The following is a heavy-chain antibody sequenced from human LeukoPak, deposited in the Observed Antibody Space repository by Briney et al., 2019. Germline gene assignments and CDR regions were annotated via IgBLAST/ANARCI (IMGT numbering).Heavy chain of an antibody. CDR1: GYSFTASW. CDR3: ARLVAAAGYKWFDP. Sequence: GESLKISCKAFGYSFTASWLGWVRQMPGKGLEWMGIIYPGDSDTRYSPSFQGQVTISADKSISTAYLHWISLKASDTAMYYCARLVAAAGYKWFDPWGQGTLVTVSS. J-gene: IGHJ5*02. CDR2: IYPGDSDT. D-gene: IGHD6-13*01. V-gene: IGHV5-51*01.